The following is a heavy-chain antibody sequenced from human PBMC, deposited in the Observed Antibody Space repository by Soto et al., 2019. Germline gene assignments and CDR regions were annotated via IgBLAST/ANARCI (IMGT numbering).Heavy chain of an antibody. Sequence: ASETLSLTCTVSGGSISSGGYYWSWIRQHPGKGLEWIGYIYYSGSTYYNPSLKSRVTISVDTSKNQFSLKLSSVTAADTAVYYCARDPGFSCSSTSCYTAGYYGMDVWGQGTTVTVSS. J-gene: IGHJ6*02. CDR3: ARDPGFSCSSTSCYTAGYYGMDV. D-gene: IGHD2-2*02. CDR2: IYYSGST. V-gene: IGHV4-31*03. CDR1: GGSISSGGYY.